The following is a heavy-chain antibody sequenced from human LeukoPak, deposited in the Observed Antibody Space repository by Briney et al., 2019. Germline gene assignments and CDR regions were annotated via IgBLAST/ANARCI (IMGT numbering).Heavy chain of an antibody. D-gene: IGHD3-10*01. Sequence: SETLSLTCTVSGGSISSYYWSWIRQPAGKGLEWIGRIYTSGSTNYNPSLKSRVTMSVGTSKNQFSLKLSSVTAADTAVYYCARGDYYGSEDWFDPWGQGTLVTVSS. J-gene: IGHJ5*02. CDR1: GGSISSYY. V-gene: IGHV4-4*07. CDR3: ARGDYYGSEDWFDP. CDR2: IYTSGST.